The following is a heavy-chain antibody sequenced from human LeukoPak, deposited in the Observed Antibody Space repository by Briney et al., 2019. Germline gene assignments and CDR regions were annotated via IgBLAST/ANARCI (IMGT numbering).Heavy chain of an antibody. CDR3: ARQGTTVVTPPYSWFDP. Sequence: GASVKVSCKASGYSFTSYYMHWVRQAPGQGLEWMGIINPSGGSTSYAQKFQGRVTMTRETSTSTVYMELSSLRSEDTAVYYCARQGTTVVTPPYSWFDPWGQGTLVIVSS. CDR1: GYSFTSYY. J-gene: IGHJ5*02. D-gene: IGHD4-23*01. V-gene: IGHV1-46*01. CDR2: INPSGGST.